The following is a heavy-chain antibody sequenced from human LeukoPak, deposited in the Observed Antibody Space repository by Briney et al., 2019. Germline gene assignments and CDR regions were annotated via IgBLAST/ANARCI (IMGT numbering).Heavy chain of an antibody. Sequence: GGSLRLSCAASGFTFSSYEMNWVRQAPGKGLEWVSYISSSGSTIYYADSVKGRFTISRDNAKNSLYLQMNSLRAEDTAVYYCARDLEGSGSFYRPSYDYWGQGTLVTVSS. J-gene: IGHJ4*02. CDR1: GFTFSSYE. CDR3: ARDLEGSGSFYRPSYDY. D-gene: IGHD3-10*01. CDR2: ISSSGSTI. V-gene: IGHV3-48*03.